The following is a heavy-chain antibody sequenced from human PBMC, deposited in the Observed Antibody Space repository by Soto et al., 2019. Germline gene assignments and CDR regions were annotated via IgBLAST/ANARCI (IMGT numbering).Heavy chain of an antibody. V-gene: IGHV1-8*01. Sequence: ASVKVSCTASGYTSTSYDINWVRQATGQGLEWMGWMNHNRGNTGYAQKFQGRVTMTRNTSISTAYMELSSLRSEDMAVYYCGRESMKVGDILNGYPYYYMGVRGKGTTVT. CDR2: MNHNRGNT. CDR3: GRESMKVGDILNGYPYYYMGV. J-gene: IGHJ6*03. D-gene: IGHD3-9*01. CDR1: GYTSTSYD.